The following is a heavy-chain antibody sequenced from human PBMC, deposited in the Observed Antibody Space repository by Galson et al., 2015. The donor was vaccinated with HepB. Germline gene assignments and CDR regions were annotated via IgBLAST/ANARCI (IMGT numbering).Heavy chain of an antibody. CDR1: GGTFSSYA. D-gene: IGHD3-22*01. CDR3: ARDRDDYYDSSGYYYGRGAFDI. Sequence: SVKVSCKASGGTFSSYAISWVRQAPGQGLEWMGGIIPIFGTANYAQKFQGRVTITADESTSTAYMELSSLRSEDTAVYYCARDRDDYYDSSGYYYGRGAFDIWGQGTMVTVSS. CDR2: IIPIFGTA. J-gene: IGHJ3*02. V-gene: IGHV1-69*13.